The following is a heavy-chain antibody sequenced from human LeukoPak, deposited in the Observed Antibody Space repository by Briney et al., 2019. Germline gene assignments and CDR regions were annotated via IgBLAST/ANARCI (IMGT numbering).Heavy chain of an antibody. J-gene: IGHJ4*02. CDR3: ARGGNVLLWFGESHDY. Sequence: SQTLSLTCTVSGGSISSGSYYWSWIRQPAGKGLEWIGRIYTSGSTNYNPSLKSRVTISVDTSKNQFSLKLSSVTAADTAVYYCARGGNVLLWFGESHDYWGQGTLVTVSS. V-gene: IGHV4-61*02. D-gene: IGHD3-10*01. CDR2: IYTSGST. CDR1: GGSISSGSYY.